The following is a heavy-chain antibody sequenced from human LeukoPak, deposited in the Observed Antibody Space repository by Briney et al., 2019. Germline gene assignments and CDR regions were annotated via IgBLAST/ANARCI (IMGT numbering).Heavy chain of an antibody. Sequence: ASVMVSCKASGHSFTANYFHWVRQAPGQGLEWMGWLNPNSGGAKYAQRFQGRVTMTRDTSISTVYMELSSLRSDDTAVYYCARGFGSSWFDYWGQGKLVTVSS. CDR2: LNPNSGGA. CDR3: ARGFGSSWFDY. D-gene: IGHD6-13*01. CDR1: GHSFTANY. V-gene: IGHV1-2*02. J-gene: IGHJ4*02.